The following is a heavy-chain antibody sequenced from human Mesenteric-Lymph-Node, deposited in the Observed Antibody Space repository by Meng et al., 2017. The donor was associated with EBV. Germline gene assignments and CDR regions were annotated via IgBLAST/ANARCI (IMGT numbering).Heavy chain of an antibody. J-gene: IGHJ4*02. CDR3: ARASGLAPYFDY. Sequence: QVQLVESGGGLVKPGGSLRLSCAASGFTFSDSYMNGIRPAPGNGREWVSYITKIGTTINDAESVKGRFTMSRDTANNSLYLQMNSLRAEDTAVYYCARASGLAPYFDYCGQGTLVTVSS. V-gene: IGHV3-11*01. D-gene: IGHD2-8*02. CDR1: GFTFSDSY. CDR2: ITKIGTTI.